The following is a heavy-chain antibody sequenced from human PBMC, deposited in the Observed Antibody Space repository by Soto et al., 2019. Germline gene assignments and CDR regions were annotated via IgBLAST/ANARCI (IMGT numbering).Heavy chain of an antibody. Sequence: GESLKISCNGSGYKFTSNGIGWVRQKPGKGLEWMGLIYPGDSDIRYSPSFEGQVTISADKSTSTAYLQWSSLMASDTAMYYCARSQALDSWGQGTQVTVSS. CDR3: ARSQALDS. V-gene: IGHV5-51*01. D-gene: IGHD6-6*01. J-gene: IGHJ4*02. CDR2: IYPGDSDI. CDR1: GYKFTSNG.